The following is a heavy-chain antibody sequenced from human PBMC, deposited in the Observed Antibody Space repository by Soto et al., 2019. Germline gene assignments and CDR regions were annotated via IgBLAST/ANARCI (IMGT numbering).Heavy chain of an antibody. CDR2: ISGSGGST. V-gene: IGHV3-23*01. CDR1: GFTFSSYA. Sequence: EVQLLESGGGLVQPGGSLRLSCAASGFTFSSYAMSWVRQAPGKGLEWVSAISGSGGSTYYADSVKGRFTISRDNSKNTLYLQMNSLRAEDTAVYYCAKGLDIVVVPAAATTYYYYYYGMDVWGQGTTVTVSS. J-gene: IGHJ6*02. D-gene: IGHD2-2*03. CDR3: AKGLDIVVVPAAATTYYYYYYGMDV.